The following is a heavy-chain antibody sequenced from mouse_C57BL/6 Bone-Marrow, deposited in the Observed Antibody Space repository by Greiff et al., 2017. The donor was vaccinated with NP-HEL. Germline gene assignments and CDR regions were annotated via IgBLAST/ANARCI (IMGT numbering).Heavy chain of an antibody. J-gene: IGHJ2*01. CDR3: ARDTSYYGSSYRYFDY. V-gene: IGHV5-4*01. CDR1: GFTFSSYA. CDR2: ISDGGSYT. Sequence: EVQGVESGGGLVKPGGSLKLSCAASGFTFSSYAMSWVRQTPEKRLEWVATISDGGSYTYYPDNVKGRFTISRDNAKNNLYLQMSHLKSEDTAMYYCARDTSYYGSSYRYFDYWGQGTTLTVSS. D-gene: IGHD1-1*01.